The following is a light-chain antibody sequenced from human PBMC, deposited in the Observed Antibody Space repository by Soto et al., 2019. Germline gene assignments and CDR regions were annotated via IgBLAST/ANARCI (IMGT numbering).Light chain of an antibody. CDR3: QRYDISPFP. V-gene: IGKV3-20*01. CDR2: GAS. CDR1: QSVSSTY. Sequence: EIVLTQSPGTLSLSPGERATLSCRASQSVSSTYLAWYHQKPGQAPRLLIYGASSRATGIPDRFSGGGSGTDFTLTISRLEPEDFAVYYCQRYDISPFPFGQGTKLEIK. J-gene: IGKJ2*01.